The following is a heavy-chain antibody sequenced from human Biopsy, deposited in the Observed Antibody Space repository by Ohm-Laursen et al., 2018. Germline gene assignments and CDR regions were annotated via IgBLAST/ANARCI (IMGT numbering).Heavy chain of an antibody. J-gene: IGHJ3*02. CDR1: SCSISGHF. V-gene: IGHV4-59*08. CDR2: VYYNGNT. D-gene: IGHD6-13*01. Sequence: GTLSLTCAVSSCSISGHFWSCIPQAPGLGLEWIGYVYYNGNTNYSPSHKRRATISLDTSKARFPQKLTSVTDADTAVYYCARHIGSSWEWAFDIWGRGTMVTVSS. CDR3: ARHIGSSWEWAFDI.